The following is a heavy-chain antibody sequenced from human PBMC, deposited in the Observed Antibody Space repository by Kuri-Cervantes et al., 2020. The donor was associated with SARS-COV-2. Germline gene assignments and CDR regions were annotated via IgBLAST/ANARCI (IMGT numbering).Heavy chain of an antibody. CDR2: TFYRSKWHN. CDR3: AGGSSGRDY. J-gene: IGHJ4*02. D-gene: IGHD6-19*01. V-gene: IGHV6-1*01. Sequence: SETLSHTCAISGDSVSSNSAAWSWIRQSPSRGLEWLGRTFYRSKWHNDYAVSVKGRITISPDTSKNQFSLRLNSVTPEDTAVYYCAGGSSGRDYWGQGTLVTVSS. CDR1: GDSVSSNSAA.